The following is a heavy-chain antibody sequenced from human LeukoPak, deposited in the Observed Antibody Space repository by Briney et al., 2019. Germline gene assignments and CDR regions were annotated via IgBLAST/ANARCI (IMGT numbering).Heavy chain of an antibody. D-gene: IGHD5-18*01. CDR2: IYYSGST. Sequence: SETLSLTCTVSGGSISSGGYYWSWIRQHPGKGLEWIGYIYYSGSTYYSPSLKSRVTISVDTSKNQFSLKLSSVTAADTAVYYCARDTAMAYYYYGMDVWGQGTTVTVSS. CDR3: ARDTAMAYYYYGMDV. CDR1: GGSISSGGYY. V-gene: IGHV4-31*03. J-gene: IGHJ6*02.